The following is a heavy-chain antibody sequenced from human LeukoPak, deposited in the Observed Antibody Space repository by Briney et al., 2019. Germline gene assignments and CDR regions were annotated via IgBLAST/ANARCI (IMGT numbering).Heavy chain of an antibody. Sequence: SETLSLTCTVSGGSISSYYWSWIRQPPGKGLEWIGYIYYSGSTNYNPSLKSRVTISVDTSKNQFSLKLSSVTAADTAVYYCARENSYGELEGWGQGTLVTVSS. CDR2: IYYSGST. CDR1: GGSISSYY. CDR3: ARENSYGELEG. J-gene: IGHJ4*02. V-gene: IGHV4-59*01. D-gene: IGHD5-18*01.